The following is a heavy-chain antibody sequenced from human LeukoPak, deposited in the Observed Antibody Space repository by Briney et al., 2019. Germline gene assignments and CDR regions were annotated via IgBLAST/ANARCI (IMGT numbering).Heavy chain of an antibody. CDR2: FDAEDGET. V-gene: IGHV1-24*01. Sequence: ASVKVSCKVSGYTLTELSMHWVRQAPGKGLEWMGGFDAEDGETIYAQKFQGRVTMTEDTSTDTVYMELSSLRSEDTAVYYCATTAAGAPYYYYYMDVWGKGTTVTVSS. D-gene: IGHD6-13*01. CDR3: ATTAAGAPYYYYYMDV. CDR1: GYTLTELS. J-gene: IGHJ6*03.